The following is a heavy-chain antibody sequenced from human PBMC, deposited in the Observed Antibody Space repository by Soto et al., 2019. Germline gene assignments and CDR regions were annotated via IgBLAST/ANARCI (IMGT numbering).Heavy chain of an antibody. D-gene: IGHD7-27*01. V-gene: IGHV3-21*01. Sequence: EVQLVESGGGLVKPGGSLRLSCAASGFTFSSYSMNWVRQAPGKGLEWVSSISSSSSYIYYADSVKGRFTISRDNAKNSLYLQMNGLRAEDTAVYYCARADWGSVGAFDIWGQGTMVTVSS. CDR2: ISSSSSYI. J-gene: IGHJ3*02. CDR1: GFTFSSYS. CDR3: ARADWGSVGAFDI.